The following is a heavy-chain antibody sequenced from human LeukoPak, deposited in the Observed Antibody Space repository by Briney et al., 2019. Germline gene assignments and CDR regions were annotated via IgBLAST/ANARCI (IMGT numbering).Heavy chain of an antibody. CDR1: GYTFTSYG. CDR2: INPNSGGT. J-gene: IGHJ1*01. D-gene: IGHD6-19*01. V-gene: IGHV1-2*02. CDR3: ARVPPPGLRDGWYFWSGLIPPEYFQH. Sequence: ASVKVSCKASGYTFTSYGISWVRQAPGQGLEWMGWINPNSGGTNYAQKFQGRVTMTRDTSISTAYMELSRLRSDDTAVYYCARVPPPGLRDGWYFWSGLIPPEYFQHWGQGTLVTVSS.